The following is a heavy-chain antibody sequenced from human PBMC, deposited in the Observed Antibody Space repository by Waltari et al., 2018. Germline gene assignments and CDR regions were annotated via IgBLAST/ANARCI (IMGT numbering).Heavy chain of an antibody. D-gene: IGHD3-16*01. CDR3: AREGHGGGAFDI. CDR1: GGSISSYY. V-gene: IGHV4-59*01. CDR2: IYYSGST. J-gene: IGHJ3*02. Sequence: QVQLQESGPGMVKPSETLSLPCAVSGGSISSYYCSWIRQPPGKGLAWIEYIYYSGSTNHNPPLKSRVTISVDTSKNQFSLKLSSVTAADTAVYYCAREGHGGGAFDIWGQGTMVTVSS.